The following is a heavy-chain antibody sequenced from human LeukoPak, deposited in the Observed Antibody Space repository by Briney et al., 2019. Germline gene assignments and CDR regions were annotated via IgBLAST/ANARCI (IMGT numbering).Heavy chain of an antibody. D-gene: IGHD3-10*01. CDR3: AREGPMLRGVIGGKIDY. CDR2: IRSKTHGGTT. V-gene: IGHV3-49*04. CDR1: GFTFGDYA. J-gene: IGHJ4*02. Sequence: AGGSLRLSCTASGFTFGDYAMSWARQAPGKGLEWVGFIRSKTHGGTTEYAASVKGRFIISRDDSRSIAYLQMNSLKTEDTAVYYCAREGPMLRGVIGGKIDYWGQGTLVTVSS.